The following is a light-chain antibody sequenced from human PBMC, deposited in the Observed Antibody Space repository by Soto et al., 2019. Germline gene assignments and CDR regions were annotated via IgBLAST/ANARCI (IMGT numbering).Light chain of an antibody. CDR1: QSISSW. CDR3: QQVTTFPRT. CDR2: DAS. V-gene: IGKV1-5*01. J-gene: IGKJ1*01. Sequence: DIQMTQSPSTLSASVGDRVTITCRASQSISSWLAWYQQKPGKAPKLLIYDASTLESGVPSRFSGSGSGTEFTLTITSLQPDDFATYYCQQVTTFPRTFGQGTKVDIK.